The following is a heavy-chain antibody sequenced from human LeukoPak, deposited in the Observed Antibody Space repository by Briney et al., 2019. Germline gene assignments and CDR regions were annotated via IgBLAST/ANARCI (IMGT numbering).Heavy chain of an antibody. J-gene: IGHJ6*02. D-gene: IGHD3/OR15-3a*01. CDR1: GGSISSGGNY. Sequence: SETLSLTCTVSGGSISSGGNYWTWIRQHPGKGLEYIGYIYYSGGTYYNPSLKSRVTISVDTSKNQFSLKLSSVTAADTAVYYCGRDRTGQYYNYGLDVWGQGTTVTVSS. V-gene: IGHV4-31*03. CDR3: GRDRTGQYYNYGLDV. CDR2: IYYSGGT.